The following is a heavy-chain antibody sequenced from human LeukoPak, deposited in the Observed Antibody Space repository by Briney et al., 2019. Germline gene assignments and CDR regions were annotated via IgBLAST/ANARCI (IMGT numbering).Heavy chain of an antibody. CDR2: IYASGST. Sequence: PSETLSLTCTVSGGSISSYYWSWIRQPPGKGLECIGYIYASGSTNYNPSLKSRVTISVDTSKSQFSLKLSSVTAADAAVYFCARHLGYWSTVSCYPWFDPWGQGILVTVSS. V-gene: IGHV4-4*09. CDR3: ARHLGYWSTVSCYPWFDP. CDR1: GGSISSYY. J-gene: IGHJ5*02. D-gene: IGHD2-2*01.